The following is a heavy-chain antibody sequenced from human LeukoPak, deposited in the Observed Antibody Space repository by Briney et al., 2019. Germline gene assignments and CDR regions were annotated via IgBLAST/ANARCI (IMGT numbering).Heavy chain of an antibody. CDR1: GFTFSSYS. D-gene: IGHD2-2*01. CDR2: ISSSSSYI. J-gene: IGHJ6*03. Sequence: PGGSLRLSCAASGFTFSSYSMNWVRQAPGKGLEWVSSISSSSSYIYHADSVKGRFTISRDNAKNSLYLQMNSLRAEDTAVYYCARDGRYCSSTSCWYYYYYYMDVWGKGTTVTVSS. V-gene: IGHV3-21*01. CDR3: ARDGRYCSSTSCWYYYYYYMDV.